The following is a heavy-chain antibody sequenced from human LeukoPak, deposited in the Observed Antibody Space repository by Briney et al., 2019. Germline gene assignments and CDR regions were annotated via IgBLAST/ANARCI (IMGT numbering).Heavy chain of an antibody. CDR3: AKVSFDGGVIPYFDS. D-gene: IGHD3-16*02. CDR1: GFSFTKYA. CDR2: MSSSGDST. Sequence: PGGSLRLSCAASGFSFTKYAMSWVRQAPGKGLEWVSGMSSSGDSTDYADSVKGRITISRDNSKNTSYLQMDSLRVEDTAVFYCAKVSFDGGVIPYFDSWGQGTVVTVSS. J-gene: IGHJ4*02. V-gene: IGHV3-23*01.